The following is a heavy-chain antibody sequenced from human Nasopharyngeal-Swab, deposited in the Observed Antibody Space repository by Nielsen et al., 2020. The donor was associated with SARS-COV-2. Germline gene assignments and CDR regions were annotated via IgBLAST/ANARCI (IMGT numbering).Heavy chain of an antibody. J-gene: IGHJ5*02. CDR3: ARDPAITGTTFDP. V-gene: IGHV3-74*01. Sequence: GESLKISCAASGFTLSSYWMHWVRQAPGKGLVWVSRINSDGSSTRYADSVKGRFTISRDNAKNTLYLQMNSLRAEDTAVYYCARDPAITGTTFDPWGQGTLVTVSS. CDR2: INSDGSST. CDR1: GFTLSSYW. D-gene: IGHD1-7*01.